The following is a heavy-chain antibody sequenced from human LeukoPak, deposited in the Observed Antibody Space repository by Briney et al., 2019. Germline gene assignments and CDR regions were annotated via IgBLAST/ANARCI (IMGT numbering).Heavy chain of an antibody. J-gene: IGHJ4*02. D-gene: IGHD3-22*01. V-gene: IGHV3-48*04. CDR3: ATRGVVIRVILVGFHKEANYFDS. Sequence: GGSLRLSCAASGFTFSSYSMNWVRQAPGKGLEWVSYISSSSSTIYYTDSVKGRFTISRDNAKNSLYLQMNSLRAEDTAIYFCATRGVVIRVILVGFHKEANYFDSWGQGALVTVSS. CDR2: ISSSSSTI. CDR1: GFTFSSYS.